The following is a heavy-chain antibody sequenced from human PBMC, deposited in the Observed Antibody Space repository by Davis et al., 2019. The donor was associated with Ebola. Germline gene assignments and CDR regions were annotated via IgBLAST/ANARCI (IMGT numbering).Heavy chain of an antibody. V-gene: IGHV1-2*06. CDR1: GYTFTANF. Sequence: ASVKVSCKASGYTFTANFIHWVRQAPGQGLEWMGRFNPNSGDTNLAQKFQGRVTMTRDTSINSAYMELNTLRSDDTAVYFCTRSGGAVAGYLFDYWGQGTLVTVSS. CDR3: TRSGGAVAGYLFDY. J-gene: IGHJ4*02. D-gene: IGHD6-19*01. CDR2: FNPNSGDT.